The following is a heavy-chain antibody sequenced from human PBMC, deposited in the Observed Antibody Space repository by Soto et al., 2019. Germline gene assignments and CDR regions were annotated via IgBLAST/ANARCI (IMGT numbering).Heavy chain of an antibody. V-gene: IGHV1-69*01. Sequence: QVQLVQSGAEVKKPGSSVKVSCKASGVTFSSYAISWVRQAPGQGLEWMGGIIPIFGTANYAQKFQGRVTITADDSTSTAYMELSSLRSEDTAVYYCARGATGYDNYYYYYGMDVWGQGTTVTVSS. CDR1: GVTFSSYA. D-gene: IGHD5-12*01. CDR2: IIPIFGTA. J-gene: IGHJ6*02. CDR3: ARGATGYDNYYYYYGMDV.